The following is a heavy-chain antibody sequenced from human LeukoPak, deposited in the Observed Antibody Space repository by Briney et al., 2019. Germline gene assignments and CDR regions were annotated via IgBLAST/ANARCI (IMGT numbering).Heavy chain of an antibody. J-gene: IGHJ4*02. CDR2: ISYDGGNK. CDR3: AKVLLYGDYGFDY. D-gene: IGHD4-17*01. Sequence: GGSLRLSCAASGFTFSSYAMHWVRQAPGKGLEWVAVISYDGGNKYYADSVKGRFTISRDNSKNTLYLQMNSLRAEDTAVYYCAKVLLYGDYGFDYWGQGTLVTVSS. CDR1: GFTFSSYA. V-gene: IGHV3-30-3*01.